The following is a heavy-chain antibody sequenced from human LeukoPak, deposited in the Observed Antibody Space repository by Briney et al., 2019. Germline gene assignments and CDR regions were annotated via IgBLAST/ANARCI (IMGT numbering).Heavy chain of an antibody. CDR3: ARGRDYYYGMDV. Sequence: ASVKVSCTASGYTFTGYYMHWVRQAPGQGLEWMGWINPNSGGTNYAQKFQGWVTMTRDTSISTAYMELSRLRSDDTAVYYCARGRDYYYGMDVWGQGTTVTVSS. V-gene: IGHV1-2*04. CDR1: GYTFTGYY. J-gene: IGHJ6*02. CDR2: INPNSGGT.